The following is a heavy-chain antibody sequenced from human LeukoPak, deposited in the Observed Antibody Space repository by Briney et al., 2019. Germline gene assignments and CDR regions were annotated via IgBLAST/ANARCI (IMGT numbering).Heavy chain of an antibody. V-gene: IGHV4-59*04. J-gene: IGHJ4*02. Sequence: SETLSLTCTVSGGSISSYYWSWIRQPPGKGLEWLGNIHYSGSTYYNPSLQSRVTLSVDTSKNQFSLKLTSVTATDTAVYYCARTYPDCDYWGQGTLVTVSS. D-gene: IGHD2-21*02. CDR1: GGSISSYY. CDR2: IHYSGST. CDR3: ARTYPDCDY.